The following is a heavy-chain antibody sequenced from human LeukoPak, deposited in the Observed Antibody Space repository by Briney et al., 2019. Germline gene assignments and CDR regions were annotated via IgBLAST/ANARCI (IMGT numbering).Heavy chain of an antibody. CDR2: IYYSGST. V-gene: IGHV4-61*01. CDR1: GYSISSGYC. J-gene: IGHJ4*02. CDR3: ARERGAVAFDY. D-gene: IGHD6-19*01. Sequence: PSETLSLTCAVSGYSISSGYCWSWIRQPPGKGLEWIGYIYYSGSTNYNPSLKSRVTISVDTSKNQFSLKLSSVTAADTAVYYCARERGAVAFDYWGQGTLVTVSS.